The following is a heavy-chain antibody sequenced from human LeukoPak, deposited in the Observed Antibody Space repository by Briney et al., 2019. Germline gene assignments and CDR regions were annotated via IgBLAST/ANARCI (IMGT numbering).Heavy chain of an antibody. CDR1: GGTFSSYA. J-gene: IGHJ4*02. CDR2: VIPIFGTA. CDR3: ASGRYDILTGYPPRFDY. Sequence: ASVKVSCKASGGTFSSYAISWVRQAPGQGLEWMGGVIPIFGTASYAQKFQGRVTITADESTSTAYMELSSLRSEDTAVYYCASGRYDILTGYPPRFDYWGQGTLVTVSS. V-gene: IGHV1-69*13. D-gene: IGHD3-9*01.